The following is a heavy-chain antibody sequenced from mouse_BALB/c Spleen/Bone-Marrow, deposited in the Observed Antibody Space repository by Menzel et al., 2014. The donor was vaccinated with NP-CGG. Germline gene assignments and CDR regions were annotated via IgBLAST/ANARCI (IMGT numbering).Heavy chain of an antibody. CDR2: IDPETGGT. D-gene: IGHD1-1*01. V-gene: IGHV1-15*01. J-gene: IGHJ3*01. CDR3: TREGHYGSSPAWFAY. CDR1: SYTFTDYE. Sequence: QVQLKQSGAELVRPGASVTLSCKASSYTFTDYEMHWVKQTPVHGLEWIGAIDPETGGTAYNQKFKGKATLTADKSSSTAYMELRSLTSEDSAVYYCTREGHYGSSPAWFAYWGQGTLVTVSA.